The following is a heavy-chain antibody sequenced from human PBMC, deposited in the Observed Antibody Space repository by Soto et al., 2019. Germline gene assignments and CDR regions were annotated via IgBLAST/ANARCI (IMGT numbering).Heavy chain of an antibody. Sequence: GSLRVSCAASVFTFSSNYMSWVRQAPGKGLEWVSVIYSGGSTYYADSVKGRFTISRDNSKNTLYLQMNSLRAEDTAVYYCAREGYYYDSSGFQDYYGMDVWGQGTTVTVSS. CDR2: IYSGGST. D-gene: IGHD3-22*01. CDR3: AREGYYYDSSGFQDYYGMDV. CDR1: VFTFSSNY. J-gene: IGHJ6*02. V-gene: IGHV3-53*01.